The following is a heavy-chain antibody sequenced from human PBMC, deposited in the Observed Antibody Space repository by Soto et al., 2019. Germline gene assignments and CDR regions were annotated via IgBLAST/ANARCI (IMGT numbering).Heavy chain of an antibody. CDR2: IYYSGST. CDR1: GGSISSGGYY. CDR3: ARDQLPPYFDY. V-gene: IGHV4-31*03. J-gene: IGHJ4*02. D-gene: IGHD2-2*01. Sequence: SLTCSVSGGSISSGGYYWSWLRQRPGKGLEWIGYIYYSGSTYYNPSLKSRLTISLDTSKNHFSLKLSSVTAADTAVYYCARDQLPPYFDYWGQGTLVTVSS.